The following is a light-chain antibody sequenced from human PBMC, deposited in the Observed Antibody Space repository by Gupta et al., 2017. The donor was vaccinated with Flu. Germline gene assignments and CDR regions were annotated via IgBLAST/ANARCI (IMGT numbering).Light chain of an antibody. CDR3: QQSYSTPQLT. Sequence: SSLSASVGDRVTITCRASQSISSYLNWYQQKPGKAPKLLIYAASSWQSGVPSRFSGSGYGTDFTLTISSRQPEDFATYYCQQSYSTPQLTFGGGTKVEIK. J-gene: IGKJ4*01. CDR2: AAS. V-gene: IGKV1-39*01. CDR1: QSISSY.